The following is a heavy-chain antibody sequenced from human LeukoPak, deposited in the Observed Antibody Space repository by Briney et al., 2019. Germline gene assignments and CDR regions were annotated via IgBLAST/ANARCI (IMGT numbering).Heavy chain of an antibody. V-gene: IGHV1-69*01. CDR2: IIPIFGTA. Sequence: SVKVSCKASGGTFSSYAISWVRQAPGQGLEWMGGIIPIFGTANCAQKFQGRVTITADESTSTAYMELSSLRSEDTAVYYCARAPNYYDSKDPAFDYWGQGTLVTVSS. D-gene: IGHD3-22*01. J-gene: IGHJ4*02. CDR1: GGTFSSYA. CDR3: ARAPNYYDSKDPAFDY.